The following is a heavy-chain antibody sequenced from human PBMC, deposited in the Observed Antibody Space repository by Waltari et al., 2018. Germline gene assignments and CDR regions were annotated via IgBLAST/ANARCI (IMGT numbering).Heavy chain of an antibody. V-gene: IGHV1-8*03. CDR1: GYTFPRHA. CDR3: ARGRRQQLVRARFDP. D-gene: IGHD6-13*01. J-gene: IGHJ5*02. Sequence: QVQLVQSGAEVKKHGASVKVPCKASGYTFPRHALNWVRQATGQGLEWRGWMNPNSGNTGYAQKFQGRVTITRNTSISTAYMELSSLRSEDTAVYYCARGRRQQLVRARFDPWGQGTLVTVSS. CDR2: MNPNSGNT.